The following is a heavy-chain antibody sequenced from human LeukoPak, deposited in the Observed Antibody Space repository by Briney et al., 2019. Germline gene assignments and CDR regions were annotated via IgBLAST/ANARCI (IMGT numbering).Heavy chain of an antibody. D-gene: IGHD6-13*01. V-gene: IGHV3-21*01. Sequence: GGSLRLSCSASGFTLSSYGMNWVGQAPGKGLEWVSTVTSSSYYIYHAHSVKGRFTVSRDNAKSSLYLQMNSLRADDTAVYYCTREGNWYFDLWGRGTLVTVSS. CDR3: TREGNWYFDL. CDR2: VTSSSYYI. J-gene: IGHJ2*01. CDR1: GFTLSSYG.